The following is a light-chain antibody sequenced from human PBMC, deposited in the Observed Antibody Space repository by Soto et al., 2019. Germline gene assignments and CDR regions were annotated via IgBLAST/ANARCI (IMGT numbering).Light chain of an antibody. CDR1: SGHSSYI. V-gene: IGLV4-60*02. CDR3: ETWDSNTRV. Sequence: QLVLTQSSSASASLGSSVKLTCTLSSGHSSYIIAWHQQQPGKAPRYLMKLEGSGSYNKGSGVPDRFSGYSSGADRYLTISNLQFEDEADYYCETWDSNTRVFSGGTKLTVL. CDR2: LEGSGSY. J-gene: IGLJ3*02.